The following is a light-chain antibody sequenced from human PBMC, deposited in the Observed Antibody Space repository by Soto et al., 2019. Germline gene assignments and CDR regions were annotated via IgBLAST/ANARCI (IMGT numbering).Light chain of an antibody. CDR3: QQYNNWPPWT. V-gene: IGKV3-15*01. J-gene: IGKJ1*01. CDR1: QSVSNN. CDR2: GAS. Sequence: EIVMTQSPATLSVSPGERATLSCRASQSVSNNLAWYQQKPGQAPRLLIYGASTRATGIPARFSGSGSGTEFTLTLSSLQSEDFAVYYCQQYNNWPPWTFGQGTKVESK.